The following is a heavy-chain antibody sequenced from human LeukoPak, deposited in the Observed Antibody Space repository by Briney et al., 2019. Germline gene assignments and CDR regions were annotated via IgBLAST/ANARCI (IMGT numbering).Heavy chain of an antibody. Sequence: SETLSLTCTVSGGSISSYYWSWIRQPPGMGLEWIGYIYYSGSTNYNPSLKSRVTISVDTSKNQFSLKLSSVTAADTAVYYCARDGAMRSAFDIWGQGTMVTVSS. CDR1: GGSISSYY. CDR2: IYYSGST. V-gene: IGHV4-59*01. J-gene: IGHJ3*02. D-gene: IGHD2-15*01. CDR3: ARDGAMRSAFDI.